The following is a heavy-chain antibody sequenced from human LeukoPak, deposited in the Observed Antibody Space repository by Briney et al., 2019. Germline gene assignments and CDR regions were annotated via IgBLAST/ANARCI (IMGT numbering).Heavy chain of an antibody. CDR1: GFTFSSYW. CDR2: IHGDGRTT. Sequence: QPGRSLRLSCAASGFTFSSYWIHWVRQVPGKGLVWVSRIHGDGRTTTYADSVKGRFTISRDNAKNTLYLQMNSLRAEDTAVYYCARDNGENYHTAFDYWGQGTLVTVSS. J-gene: IGHJ4*02. CDR3: ARDNGENYHTAFDY. V-gene: IGHV3-74*01. D-gene: IGHD2-8*01.